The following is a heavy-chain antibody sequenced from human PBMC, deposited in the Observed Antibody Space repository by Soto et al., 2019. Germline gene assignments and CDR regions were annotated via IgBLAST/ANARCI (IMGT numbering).Heavy chain of an antibody. D-gene: IGHD2-2*01. CDR1: GFTFSSYS. V-gene: IGHV3-21*01. CDR3: ARDRDVVVPAANWFDP. J-gene: IGHJ5*02. Sequence: PGGSLRLSCAASGFTFSSYSMNWVRQAPGKGLEWVSSISSSSSYIYYADSVKGRFTISRDNAKNSLYLQMNSLRAEDTAVYYCARDRDVVVPAANWFDPWGQGTLVTVSS. CDR2: ISSSSSYI.